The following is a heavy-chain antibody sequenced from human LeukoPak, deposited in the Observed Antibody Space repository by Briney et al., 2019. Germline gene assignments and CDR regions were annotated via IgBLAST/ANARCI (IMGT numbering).Heavy chain of an antibody. J-gene: IGHJ5*02. CDR1: GGSISSYY. V-gene: IGHV4-59*01. D-gene: IGHD3-3*01. CDR3: ARAETQYYDFWSGYHNWFDP. CDR2: IYYSGRT. Sequence: SETLSFTCTVSGGSISSYYWSWIRQPPGKGLEWIGYIYYSGRTNYIPSLKSRITILVDTSKNQFSLKLSSVTAADTAVYYCARAETQYYDFWSGYHNWFDPWGQGTLVTVSS.